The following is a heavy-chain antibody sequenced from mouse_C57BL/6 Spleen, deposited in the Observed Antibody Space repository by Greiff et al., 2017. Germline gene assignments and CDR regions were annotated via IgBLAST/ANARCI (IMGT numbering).Heavy chain of an antibody. CDR3: ARREENYYGSSFYYAMDY. CDR1: GYAFTNYL. CDR2: INPGSGGT. V-gene: IGHV1-54*01. D-gene: IGHD1-1*01. Sequence: QVQLKQSGAELVRPGTSVKVSCKASGYAFTNYLIEWVKQRPGQGLEWIGVINPGSGGTNYNEKFKGKATLTADKSSSTAYMQLSSLTSEDSAVYFCARREENYYGSSFYYAMDYWGQGTSVTVSS. J-gene: IGHJ4*01.